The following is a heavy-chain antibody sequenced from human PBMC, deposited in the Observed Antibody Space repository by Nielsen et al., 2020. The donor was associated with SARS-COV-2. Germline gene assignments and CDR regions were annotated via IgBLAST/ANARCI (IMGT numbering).Heavy chain of an antibody. Sequence: SETLSLTCAVSGGSISSINWWSWVRQPPGKGLEWIGEIYHSGSTNYNPSLKSRVTISVDKSKNQFSLKLSSVTAADTAVYYCARVAFGGVIVFDYWGQGTLVTVSS. J-gene: IGHJ4*02. V-gene: IGHV4-4*02. D-gene: IGHD3-16*02. CDR2: IYHSGST. CDR1: GGSISSINW. CDR3: ARVAFGGVIVFDY.